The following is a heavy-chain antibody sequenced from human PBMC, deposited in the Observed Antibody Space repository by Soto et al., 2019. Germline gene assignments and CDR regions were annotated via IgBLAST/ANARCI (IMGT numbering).Heavy chain of an antibody. Sequence: PSETLSLTCTVSGGSIASSSNYWGWIRQHPGKGLEWIGDINYNGSTYYNPSLKSRVTISVDTSKNQFSLKLSSVTAADTAVYYCARGRYFDWLLGPRRYYFDYWGQGTLVTVSS. CDR2: INYNGST. V-gene: IGHV4-39*07. CDR1: GGSIASSSNY. D-gene: IGHD3-9*01. CDR3: ARGRYFDWLLGPRRYYFDY. J-gene: IGHJ4*02.